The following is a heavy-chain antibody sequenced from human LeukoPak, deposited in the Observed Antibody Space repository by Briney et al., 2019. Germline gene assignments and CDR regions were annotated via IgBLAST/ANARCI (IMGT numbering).Heavy chain of an antibody. J-gene: IGHJ4*02. CDR3: AREGVATITY. V-gene: IGHV3-48*04. CDR1: GFTFSSYG. D-gene: IGHD5-12*01. Sequence: GGTLRLSCAASGFTFSSYGMSWVRQAPGKGLEWVSYISSSGSTIYYADSVKGRFTISRDNAKNSLYLQMNSLRAEDTAVYYCAREGVATITYWGQGTLVTVSS. CDR2: ISSSGSTI.